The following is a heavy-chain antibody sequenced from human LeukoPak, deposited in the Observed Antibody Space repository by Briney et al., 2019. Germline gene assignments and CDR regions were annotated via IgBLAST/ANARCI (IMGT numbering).Heavy chain of an antibody. V-gene: IGHV3-30*03. J-gene: IGHJ4*02. D-gene: IGHD1-26*01. CDR1: GFTFTNYA. CDR2: ISSDGSKN. Sequence: GGSLRLSCAASGFTFTNYAMHWVRQTPGKGLEWVALISSDGSKNIYADPVKGRFAISRDNAKDTLYLQMNSLRVEDTAVYYCARGGGIYGLWDYWGQGTLVTVSS. CDR3: ARGGGIYGLWDY.